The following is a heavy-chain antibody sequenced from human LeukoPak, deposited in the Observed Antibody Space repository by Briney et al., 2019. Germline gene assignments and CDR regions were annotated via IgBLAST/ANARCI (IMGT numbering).Heavy chain of an antibody. CDR1: GFTFSDYD. V-gene: IGHV3-21*06. CDR3: GRAFPPLRTSSAGDL. J-gene: IGHJ4*02. Sequence: PGGSLRLSCSASGFTFSDYDMYWIRQAPGKGLEWISAISGRSSHTYYGDSVKGRFSISRDNAKNLLYLQMNGLGAEDTAVYYCGRAFPPLRTSSAGDLWGQGTLVTVSS. D-gene: IGHD3-16*01. CDR2: ISGRSSHT.